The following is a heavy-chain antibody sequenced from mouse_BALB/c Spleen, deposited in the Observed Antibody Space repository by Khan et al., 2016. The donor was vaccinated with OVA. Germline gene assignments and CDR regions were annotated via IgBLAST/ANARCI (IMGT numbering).Heavy chain of an antibody. J-gene: IGHJ2*01. CDR3: ARIYRSDFDY. CDR2: INPHIGET. V-gene: IGHV1-20*02. D-gene: IGHD1-1*01. CDR1: GYSFTGYF. Sequence: VQLKQSGPELVKPGASVKISCKASGYSFTGYFMNWVMQSHGKSLEWIGRINPHIGETLYTQKFKGKATLTVDESSSTAHMELRSLASEDSAVYYCARIYRSDFDYWGQGTTLTVSS.